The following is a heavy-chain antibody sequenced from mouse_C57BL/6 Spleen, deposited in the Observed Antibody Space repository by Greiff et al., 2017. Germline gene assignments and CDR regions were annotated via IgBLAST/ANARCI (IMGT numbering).Heavy chain of an antibody. V-gene: IGHV1-64*01. Sequence: QVQLQQPGAERVKPGASVTLSCKAPGYTFPSYWIHWVKQRPGQGLEWIGMIHPNSGSTNYNEKFKSKATLTVDKSSSTAYMQLSSLTSEDSAVYYCARLRAYWGEGTLVTVSA. CDR1: GYTFPSYW. J-gene: IGHJ3*01. CDR3: ARLRAY. CDR2: IHPNSGST.